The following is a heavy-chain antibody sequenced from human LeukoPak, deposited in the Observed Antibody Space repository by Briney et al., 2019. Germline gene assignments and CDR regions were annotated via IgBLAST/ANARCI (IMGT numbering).Heavy chain of an antibody. V-gene: IGHV1-69*13. D-gene: IGHD3-10*01. CDR2: IIPIFGTA. J-gene: IGHJ6*03. CDR1: GGTFSSYG. CDR3: ARAVGSGSYYYYYYMDV. Sequence: GASVMVSCKASGGTFSSYGINWVRQAPGQGLEWMGGIIPIFGTANYAQKFQGRVTITADESTSTAYMELSSLRSEDTAVYYCARAVGSGSYYYYYYMDVWGKGTTVTISS.